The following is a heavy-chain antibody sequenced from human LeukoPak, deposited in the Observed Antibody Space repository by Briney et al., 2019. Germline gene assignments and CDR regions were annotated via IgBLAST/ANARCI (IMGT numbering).Heavy chain of an antibody. D-gene: IGHD6-19*01. Sequence: PGRSLRLSCAASGFTFSSYGMHWVRQAPGKGLEWVAVIWYDGSNKYYADSVKGRFTISRDNSKNTLYLQMNSLRAEDTAVYYCARDSDNSGWYSDYFDYWGQGTLVTVSS. CDR1: GFTFSSYG. CDR2: IWYDGSNK. CDR3: ARDSDNSGWYSDYFDY. J-gene: IGHJ4*02. V-gene: IGHV3-33*01.